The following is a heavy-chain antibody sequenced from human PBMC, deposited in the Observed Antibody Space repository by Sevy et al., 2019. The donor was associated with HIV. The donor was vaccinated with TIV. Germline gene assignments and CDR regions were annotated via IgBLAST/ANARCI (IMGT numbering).Heavy chain of an antibody. CDR3: AKDRIWELGDALDI. CDR1: GFTFSSYA. Sequence: GGSLRLSCAASGFTFSSYAMSWVRQAPGKGLEWVSGLSDNGGSTKYADSVKGRFALSRDNSKNTLYLQMNNLRAEDPAIYFCAKDRIWELGDALDIWGQGTMVTVSS. V-gene: IGHV3-23*01. D-gene: IGHD1-7*01. CDR2: LSDNGGST. J-gene: IGHJ3*02.